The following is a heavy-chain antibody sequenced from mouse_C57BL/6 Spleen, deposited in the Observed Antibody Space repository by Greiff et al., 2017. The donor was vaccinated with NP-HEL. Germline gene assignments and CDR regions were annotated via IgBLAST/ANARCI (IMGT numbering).Heavy chain of an antibody. CDR3: ARAGITTVGPLFDY. V-gene: IGHV14-2*01. CDR2: IDPEDGET. Sequence: EVQLQQSGAELVKPGASVKLSCTASGFNIKDYYMHWVKQRTEQGLEWIGRIDPEDGETKYATKFQGKATITADTSSNTAYLQLSSLTSEDTAVYYCARAGITTVGPLFDYWGQGTTLTVSS. D-gene: IGHD1-1*01. J-gene: IGHJ2*01. CDR1: GFNIKDYY.